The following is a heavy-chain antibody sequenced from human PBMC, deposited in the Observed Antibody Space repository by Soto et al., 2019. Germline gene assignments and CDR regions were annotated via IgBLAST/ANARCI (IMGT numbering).Heavy chain of an antibody. V-gene: IGHV1-3*01. CDR2: INAGNGNT. CDR1: GSTFTTYI. D-gene: IGHD1-26*01. CDR3: ATDLSSGY. J-gene: IGHJ4*02. Sequence: SVKVSCKASGSTFTTYIMHWVRQAPGQRLEWMGWINAGNGNTRYSQQFQGRVTITRDTSASTAYMELSSLRSEDTAVYYCATDLSSGYWGQGTLVTVSS.